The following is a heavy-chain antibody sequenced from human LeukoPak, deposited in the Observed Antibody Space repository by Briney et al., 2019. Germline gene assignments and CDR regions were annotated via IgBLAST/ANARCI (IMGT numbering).Heavy chain of an antibody. Sequence: GGSLRLSCAASGFTVSTRYISWVRQAPVKGPEWVSFIYTDGSTFYADSVKGRFTISRDNSKNTVYLQMNSLRAEDTAVYYCAAYYYGSFPPTNFDYWGQGTLVTVSS. D-gene: IGHD3-10*01. CDR3: AAYYYGSFPPTNFDY. CDR1: GFTVSTRY. V-gene: IGHV3-66*01. J-gene: IGHJ4*02. CDR2: IYTDGST.